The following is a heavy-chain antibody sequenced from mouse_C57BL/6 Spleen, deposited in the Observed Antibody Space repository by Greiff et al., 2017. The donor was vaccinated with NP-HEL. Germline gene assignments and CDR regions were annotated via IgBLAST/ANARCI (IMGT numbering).Heavy chain of an antibody. Sequence: QVQLKQPGAELVMPGASVKLSCKASGYTFTSYWMHWVKQRPGQGLEWIGEIDPSDSYTNYNQKFKGKSTLTVDKSSSTAYMQLSSLTSEDSAVYYCATGPISPYFDVWGTGTTVTVSS. CDR3: ATGPISPYFDV. D-gene: IGHD3-1*01. V-gene: IGHV1-69*01. CDR1: GYTFTSYW. CDR2: IDPSDSYT. J-gene: IGHJ1*03.